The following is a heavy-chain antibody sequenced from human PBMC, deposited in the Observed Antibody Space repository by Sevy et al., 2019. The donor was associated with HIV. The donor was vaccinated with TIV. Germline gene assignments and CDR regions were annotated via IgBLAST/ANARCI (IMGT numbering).Heavy chain of an antibody. J-gene: IGHJ5*02. CDR1: GFTFSSYD. CDR3: TRNGGAFDNGFDP. CDR2: ISSSGSSI. Sequence: GGSLRLSCTASGFTFSSYDMNWVRQAPGKGLEWVSKISSSGSSIYYADSVKGRFTSSRDNAKYSLNLQMNSLRAEDTAGYYCTRNGGAFDNGFDPWGQGTLVTVSS. V-gene: IGHV3-48*03. D-gene: IGHD2-8*01.